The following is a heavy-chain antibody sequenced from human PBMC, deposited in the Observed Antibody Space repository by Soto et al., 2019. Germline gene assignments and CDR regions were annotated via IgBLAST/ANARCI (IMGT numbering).Heavy chain of an antibody. Sequence: SVKVSCKASGGTFSSYAISWVRQAPGQGLEWMGGIIPIFGTANYAQKFQGRVTITADESTSTAYMELRSLRSDDTAVYYCARDLGYYGSGSIGDWFDPWGQGTLVTV. CDR1: GGTFSSYA. J-gene: IGHJ5*02. D-gene: IGHD3-10*01. CDR2: IIPIFGTA. CDR3: ARDLGYYGSGSIGDWFDP. V-gene: IGHV1-69*13.